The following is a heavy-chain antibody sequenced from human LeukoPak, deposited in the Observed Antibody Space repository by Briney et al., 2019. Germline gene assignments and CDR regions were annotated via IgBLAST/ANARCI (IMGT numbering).Heavy chain of an antibody. CDR3: ARELRYCSGGSCYRGLDY. D-gene: IGHD2-15*01. CDR1: GGTFSSYA. Sequence: ASVTVSCKASGGTFSSYAISWVRQAPGQGLEWMGGISPIFGTANYAQKFQGRVTITTDESTSTAYMELSSLRSEDTAVYYCARELRYCSGGSCYRGLDYWGQGTLVTVSS. CDR2: ISPIFGTA. V-gene: IGHV1-69*05. J-gene: IGHJ4*02.